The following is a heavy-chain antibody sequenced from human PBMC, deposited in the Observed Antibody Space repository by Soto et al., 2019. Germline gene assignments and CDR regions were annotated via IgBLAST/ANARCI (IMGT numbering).Heavy chain of an antibody. Sequence: GVSLRLSCAASGITFRRHTMSWVRQAPGTGLEWVSTIDPSGANKNYADSVKGRFTISRDNSRNTLDLQMNSLRVGDTALYYCVCWVSAHFDYWGQGTTGTVSS. V-gene: IGHV3-23*01. CDR3: VCWVSAHFDY. CDR1: GITFRRHT. J-gene: IGHJ4*02. D-gene: IGHD3-16*01. CDR2: IDPSGANK.